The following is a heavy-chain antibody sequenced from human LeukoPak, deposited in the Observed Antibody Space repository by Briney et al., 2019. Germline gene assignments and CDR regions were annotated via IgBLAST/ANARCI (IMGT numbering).Heavy chain of an antibody. CDR1: GFTFSSYA. CDR3: ARDLRVVWFGELLLADDYYYYGMDV. CDR2: ILYDGSNK. Sequence: GRSLRLSCAASGFTFSSYAMHWVRQAPGKGLEWVAVILYDGSNKYYADSVKGRFTISRDNSKNTLYLQMNSLRAEDTAVYYCARDLRVVWFGELLLADDYYYYGMDVWGQGTTVTVSS. J-gene: IGHJ6*02. V-gene: IGHV3-30-3*01. D-gene: IGHD3-10*01.